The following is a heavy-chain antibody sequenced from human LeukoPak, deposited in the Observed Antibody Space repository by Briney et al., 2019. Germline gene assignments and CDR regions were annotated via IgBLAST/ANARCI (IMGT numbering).Heavy chain of an antibody. J-gene: IGHJ3*02. CDR2: IYHSGST. D-gene: IGHD6-13*01. CDR1: GYSISSGYY. Sequence: PSETLSLTCTVSGYSISSGYYWGCIRQPPGKGLEWIGSIYHSGSTYYNPSLKSRVTISVDTSKNQFSLKLSSVTAADTAVYYCARVWYGSPDVFDIWGQGTMVTVSS. V-gene: IGHV4-38-2*02. CDR3: ARVWYGSPDVFDI.